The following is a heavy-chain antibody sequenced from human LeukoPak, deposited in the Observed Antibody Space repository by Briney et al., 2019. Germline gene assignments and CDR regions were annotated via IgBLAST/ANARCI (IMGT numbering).Heavy chain of an antibody. D-gene: IGHD6-13*01. J-gene: IGHJ5*02. CDR1: GYTFTSYY. Sequence: ASVKVSCKASGYTFTSYYMHWVRQAPGQGLEWMGIINPSGGSTSYAQKFQGRVTMTRDTSTSTVYTELSSLRSEDTAVYYCARGGAEQQLVLSWSDPWGQGTLVTVSS. CDR2: INPSGGST. CDR3: ARGGAEQQLVLSWSDP. V-gene: IGHV1-46*03.